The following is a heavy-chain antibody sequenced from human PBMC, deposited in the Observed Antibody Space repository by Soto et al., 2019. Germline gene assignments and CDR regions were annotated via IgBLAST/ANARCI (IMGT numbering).Heavy chain of an antibody. V-gene: IGHV1-18*01. D-gene: IGHD3-10*01. Sequence: QVHLVQSGAEVKKPGASVKVSCKGSGYGFTTYGITWVRQAPGQGLEWMAWISAHNGNTNYAQKLQGRVTVTRDTSTSTAYMELRSLRSDDTAVYYWARGRYGAYWGQGDLVTVS. J-gene: IGHJ4*02. CDR3: ARGRYGAY. CDR1: GYGFTTYG. CDR2: ISAHNGNT.